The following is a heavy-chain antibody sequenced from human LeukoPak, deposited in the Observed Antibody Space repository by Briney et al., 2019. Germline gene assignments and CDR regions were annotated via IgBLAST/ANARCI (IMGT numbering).Heavy chain of an antibody. V-gene: IGHV3-30*01. CDR2: ISYDGSNK. J-gene: IGHJ4*02. D-gene: IGHD3-10*01. CDR1: GFTFSSYA. Sequence: GRSLRLSCAASGFTFSSYAMHWVRQAPGKGLEWVAVISYDGSNKYYADSVKGRFTISRDNSKNTLYLQMNSLRAEDTAVYYCARDPVGGVRGVEYYFDYWGQGTLVTASS. CDR3: ARDPVGGVRGVEYYFDY.